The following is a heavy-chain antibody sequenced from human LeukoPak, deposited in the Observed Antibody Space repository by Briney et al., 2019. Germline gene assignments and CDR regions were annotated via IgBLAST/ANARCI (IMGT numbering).Heavy chain of an antibody. Sequence: PGGSLRLSCAASGFTFSGYWMNWVRQAPGKGLEWVANIKQDGSEKYYVDSVKGRFTISRDNAKNSLYLQMNSLRAEDTAVYYCARDDHSGYDSSYWFDPWGQGTLATVSS. J-gene: IGHJ5*02. CDR2: IKQDGSEK. CDR1: GFTFSGYW. V-gene: IGHV3-7*01. CDR3: ARDDHSGYDSSYWFDP. D-gene: IGHD5-12*01.